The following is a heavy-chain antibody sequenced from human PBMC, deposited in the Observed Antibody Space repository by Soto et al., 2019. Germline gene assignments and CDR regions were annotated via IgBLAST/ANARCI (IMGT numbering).Heavy chain of an antibody. CDR2: IWYDGSNR. Sequence: GGSLRLSCVASGFTFRRFGMHWVRQASGKGLEWVAGIWYDGSNRLYADSVRGRFTISRDDSKNTLYLQMISLRAEDTAVSYCARGDSRGYYTGHFDYWGQGNLVTVSS. D-gene: IGHD3-22*01. CDR3: ARGDSRGYYTGHFDY. J-gene: IGHJ4*02. V-gene: IGHV3-33*01. CDR1: GFTFRRFG.